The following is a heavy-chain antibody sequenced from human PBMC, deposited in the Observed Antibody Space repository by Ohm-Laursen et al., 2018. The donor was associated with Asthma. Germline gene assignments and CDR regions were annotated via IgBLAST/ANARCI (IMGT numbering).Heavy chain of an antibody. J-gene: IGHJ1*01. CDR2: ISTASSFI. CDR3: ARIGPEWELPGREYSLHH. V-gene: IGHV3-21*01. D-gene: IGHD1-26*01. CDR1: GFTFSTSD. Sequence: SLRLSCAASGFTFSTSDMRWVRQIPGKGLEWVASISTASSFIYYADSVRGRFTTSRDNARNPVYLQMNSLRAEDTALYYCARIGPEWELPGREYSLHHWGEGTLVTVSS.